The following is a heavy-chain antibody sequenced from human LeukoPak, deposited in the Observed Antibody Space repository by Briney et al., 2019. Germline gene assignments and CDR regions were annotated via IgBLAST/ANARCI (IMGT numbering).Heavy chain of an antibody. D-gene: IGHD1-26*01. CDR2: ISSSSSYI. Sequence: GGSLRLSCAASGFTFSSYAMNWVRQAPGKGLEWVSSISSSSSYIYYADSVKGRFTISRDNAKNSLYLQMNSLRAEDTAVYYCARAAGGSYSANDYWGQGTLVTVSS. CDR1: GFTFSSYA. J-gene: IGHJ4*02. V-gene: IGHV3-21*01. CDR3: ARAAGGSYSANDY.